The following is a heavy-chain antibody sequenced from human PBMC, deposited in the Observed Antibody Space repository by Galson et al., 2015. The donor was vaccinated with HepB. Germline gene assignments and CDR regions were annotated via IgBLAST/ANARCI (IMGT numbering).Heavy chain of an antibody. V-gene: IGHV4-59*01. CDR2: ISFSGST. J-gene: IGHJ3*02. D-gene: IGHD3-10*01. CDR1: GGSIINYY. Sequence: ETLSLTCTVSGGSIINYYWSWIRQPPGKGLEWIGYISFSGSTNYNPSLKSRVTISVDTSRNQYSLKLSSVTAADTAVYYCAREGYYYASGSFYRSSGVDIWGQGTMVTVSS. CDR3: AREGYYYASGSFYRSSGVDI.